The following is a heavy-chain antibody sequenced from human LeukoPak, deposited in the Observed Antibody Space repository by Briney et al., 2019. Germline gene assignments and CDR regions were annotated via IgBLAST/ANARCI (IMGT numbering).Heavy chain of an antibody. V-gene: IGHV3-33*01. CDR1: GFTFSSYG. CDR2: IWYDGSNK. D-gene: IGHD3-10*01. CDR3: AIIDTSLWFGESSINDAFDI. J-gene: IGHJ3*02. Sequence: GGSLRLSCAASGFTFSSYGMHWVRQAPGKGLEWVAVIWYDGSNKYYADSVKGRFTISRDNSKNTLYLQMNSLRVEDTAVYYCAIIDTSLWFGESSINDAFDIWGQGTMVTVSS.